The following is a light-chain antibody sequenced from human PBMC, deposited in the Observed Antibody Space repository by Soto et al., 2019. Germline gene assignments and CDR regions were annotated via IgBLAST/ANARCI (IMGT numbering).Light chain of an antibody. CDR3: QQRGNRPPWT. V-gene: IGKV3D-20*02. CDR1: QSLSINS. CDR2: GAS. Sequence: EIVLTQSPGTLSLSPGERATLSCRASQSLSINSLAWYQQKPGQAPRLLIYGASTRATGIPARFSGSGSGTDFTLTISSLEPEDVAVYYCQQRGNRPPWTFGQGTKVDIK. J-gene: IGKJ1*01.